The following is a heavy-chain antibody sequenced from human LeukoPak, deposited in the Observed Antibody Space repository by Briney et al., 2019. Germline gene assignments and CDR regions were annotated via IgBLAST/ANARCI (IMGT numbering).Heavy chain of an antibody. Sequence: GGSLRLSCAASGFTFSSYWMTWVRQAPGKGLEWVGNINRDGSEKYYADSVKGRFTISRDNAKNSLYLQMDSQRPEDTAVYYCARDLRWLVTADFWGQGALVTVSS. V-gene: IGHV3-7*01. CDR1: GFTFSSYW. D-gene: IGHD5-24*01. CDR2: INRDGSEK. CDR3: ARDLRWLVTADF. J-gene: IGHJ4*02.